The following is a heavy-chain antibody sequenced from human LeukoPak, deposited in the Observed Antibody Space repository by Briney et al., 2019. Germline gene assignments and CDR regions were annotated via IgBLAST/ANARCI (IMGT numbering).Heavy chain of an antibody. CDR1: GGSFSGYY. CDR3: ARAALVIYGDDNYYYYMDV. V-gene: IGHV4-34*01. CDR2: INHSGST. J-gene: IGHJ6*03. D-gene: IGHD4-17*01. Sequence: PSETLSLTCAVYGGSFSGYYWSWIRQPPGKGLEWIGEINHSGSTNYNPSLKSRVTISVDTSKNQFSLKLSSVTAADTAVYYCARAALVIYGDDNYYYYMDVWGKGTTVTVSS.